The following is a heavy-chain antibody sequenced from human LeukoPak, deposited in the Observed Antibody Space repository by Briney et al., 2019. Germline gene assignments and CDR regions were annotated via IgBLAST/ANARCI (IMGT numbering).Heavy chain of an antibody. J-gene: IGHJ6*02. CDR1: GFTVSSNY. CDR2: IYSGGST. CDR3: AKDFIVATLNYYGMDV. V-gene: IGHV3-53*01. D-gene: IGHD5-12*01. Sequence: GGSLRLSCAASGFTVSSNYMSWVRQAPGKGLEWASVIYSGGSTYYADSVKGRFTISRDNSKNTLYLQMNSLRAEDTAVYYCAKDFIVATLNYYGMDVWGQGTTVTVSS.